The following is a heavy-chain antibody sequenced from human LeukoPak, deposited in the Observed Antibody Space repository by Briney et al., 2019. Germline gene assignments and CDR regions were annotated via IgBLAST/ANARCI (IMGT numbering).Heavy chain of an antibody. D-gene: IGHD4-17*01. CDR3: ARGNYGDYESAPDY. Sequence: SETLSLTCTVSGFSIDSGYYWVWIRQPPGKGLEWIGNIHHTGSTDYNPSLRSRLTISVDTSKNQFSLKLSSVTAADTAVYYCARGNYGDYESAPDYWGQGTLVTVSS. J-gene: IGHJ4*02. CDR2: IHHTGST. V-gene: IGHV4-38-2*02. CDR1: GFSIDSGYY.